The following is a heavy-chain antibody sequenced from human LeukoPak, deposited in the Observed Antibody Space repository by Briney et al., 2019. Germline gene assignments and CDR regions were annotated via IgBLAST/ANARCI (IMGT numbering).Heavy chain of an antibody. CDR3: ARDPPITIFGVVPGDY. D-gene: IGHD3-3*01. CDR2: IYSGGST. Sequence: GGSLRLSCAASGFTVSSNYMSWVRQAPGKGLEWVSVIYSGGSTYYADSVKGRFTISGDNSKNTLYLQMNSLRAEDTAVYYCARDPPITIFGVVPGDYWGQGTLVTVSS. J-gene: IGHJ4*02. V-gene: IGHV3-66*01. CDR1: GFTVSSNY.